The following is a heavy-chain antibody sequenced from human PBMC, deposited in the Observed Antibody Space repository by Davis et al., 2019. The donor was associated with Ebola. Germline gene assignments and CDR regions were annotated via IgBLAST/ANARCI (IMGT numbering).Heavy chain of an antibody. V-gene: IGHV3-7*04. CDR1: GFTFSSYW. CDR3: ARATVLDY. CDR2: IKQDGSEK. Sequence: GGSLRLSCSVSGFTFSSYWMSWVRQAPGKGLEWVANIKQDGSEKYYVDSVKGRFTISRDNSKNTLYLQMNSLRAEDTAVYYCARATVLDYWGQGTLVTVSS. J-gene: IGHJ4*02. D-gene: IGHD1-1*01.